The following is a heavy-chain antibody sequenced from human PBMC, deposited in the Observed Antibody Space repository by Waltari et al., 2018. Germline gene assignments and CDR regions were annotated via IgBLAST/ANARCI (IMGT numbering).Heavy chain of an antibody. Sequence: EVQLVESGGGLVQPGGSLRLSCAASGFTFSSHWMHWVRQAPGKGLVWLSRIKGDGGSTSYADSVKGRFTISRDNANNTLYLQMNSLRAEDTAVYYCTRTRYCSTTSCQVDWFDPWGQGTLVTVSS. CDR3: TRTRYCSTTSCQVDWFDP. CDR1: GFTFSSHW. J-gene: IGHJ5*02. D-gene: IGHD2-2*01. CDR2: IKGDGGST. V-gene: IGHV3-74*01.